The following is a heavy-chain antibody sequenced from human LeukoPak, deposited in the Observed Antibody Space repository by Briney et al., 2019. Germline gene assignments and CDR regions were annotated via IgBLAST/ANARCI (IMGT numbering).Heavy chain of an antibody. D-gene: IGHD3-3*01. CDR2: IYHSGNT. Sequence: PSETLSLTCTVPGGSISSGDYYWSWIRQPPGKGLEWIGYIYHSGNTYYNPSLKSRLTISVDTPRNQFSLKLRSVTAADTAVYYCARGGTRITIVGVVINDFDYWGQGTLVTVSS. CDR1: GGSISSGDYY. CDR3: ARGGTRITIVGVVINDFDY. V-gene: IGHV4-30-4*08. J-gene: IGHJ4*02.